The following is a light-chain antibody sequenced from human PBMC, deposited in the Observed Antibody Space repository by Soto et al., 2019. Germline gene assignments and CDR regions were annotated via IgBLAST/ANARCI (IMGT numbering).Light chain of an antibody. J-gene: IGLJ1*01. V-gene: IGLV2-11*01. CDR3: SSYVGTYHYV. CDR1: SSDVGGYNS. Sequence: QSVLTQPPSVSGSPGQSVTVSCIGTSSDVGGYNSVSWYQQYPGKAPKLMIYDVNERPSGVPNRFSGSKSGNTASLTISGLQAQDEADYYCSSYVGTYHYVFGPGTKV. CDR2: DVN.